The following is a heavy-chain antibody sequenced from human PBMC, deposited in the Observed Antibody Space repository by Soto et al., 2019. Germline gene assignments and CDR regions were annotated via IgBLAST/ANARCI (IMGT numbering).Heavy chain of an antibody. D-gene: IGHD1-26*01. CDR1: GFTFSSYG. CDR2: ISYDGSNT. CDR3: AKEWGLSGSYYISSSYYFDY. J-gene: IGHJ4*02. Sequence: QVQLVESGGGVVQPGRSLRLSCVASGFTFSSYGMHWVRQAPGTGLEWVAIISYDGSNTYYADSVKGRFTISRDNSKNTLYLQMNSLTAEDTSVYYCAKEWGLSGSYYISSSYYFDYWGQGTLVTVSS. V-gene: IGHV3-30*18.